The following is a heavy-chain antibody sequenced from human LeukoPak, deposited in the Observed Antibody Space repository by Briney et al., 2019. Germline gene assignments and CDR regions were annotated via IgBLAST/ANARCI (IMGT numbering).Heavy chain of an antibody. CDR2: IFYSGSP. Sequence: SETLSLTCTVSGGSISSSDYRWGWIRQPPGKGLEWIGSIFYSGSPHYNPSLKSRVAISVDTSRNQFSLMLSSVTAADTATYYCARARYVNSFYAFDIWGQGTLVTVSS. J-gene: IGHJ3*02. D-gene: IGHD3-9*01. CDR1: GGSISSSDYR. CDR3: ARARYVNSFYAFDI. V-gene: IGHV4-39*07.